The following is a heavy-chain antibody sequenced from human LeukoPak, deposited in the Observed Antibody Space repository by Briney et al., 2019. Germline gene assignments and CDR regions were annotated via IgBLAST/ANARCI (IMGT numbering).Heavy chain of an antibody. Sequence: GGSLKISCKGSGYNFNSYWIGWVRQMPGKGLEWMGIIYPGDSDTRYSPSFQGQVTVSADKSISSAYLQRSSLKASDTAMYYCARQGVAGTLDAFDIWGQGTMVTVSS. CDR3: ARQGVAGTLDAFDI. J-gene: IGHJ3*02. D-gene: IGHD6-19*01. CDR2: IYPGDSDT. V-gene: IGHV5-51*01. CDR1: GYNFNSYW.